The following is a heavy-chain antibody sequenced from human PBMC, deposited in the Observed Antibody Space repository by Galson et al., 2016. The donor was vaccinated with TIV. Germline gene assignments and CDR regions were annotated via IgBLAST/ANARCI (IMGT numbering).Heavy chain of an antibody. CDR2: VYYTGGT. CDR1: GGSMRDSY. CDR3: ARDIGGYDFDY. Sequence: ETLSLTCTVSGGSMRDSYWSWIRQTPGKGLEWIGYVYYTGGTKYNPSLKSRVTISVGTSKNQFSLRLSSVTAADTAMYYCARDIGGYDFDYWGQGTLVAVSS. D-gene: IGHD5-12*01. V-gene: IGHV4-59*01. J-gene: IGHJ4*02.